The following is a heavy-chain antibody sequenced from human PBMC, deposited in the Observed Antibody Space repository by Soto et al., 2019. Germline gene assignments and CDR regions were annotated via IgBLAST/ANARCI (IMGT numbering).Heavy chain of an antibody. V-gene: IGHV1-8*01. J-gene: IGHJ6*02. CDR1: GYTFTSYD. CDR2: MNPNSGNT. CDR3: ARGGYCTNGACQGRYYYYGMDV. D-gene: IGHD2-8*01. Sequence: ASVKVSCKASGYTFTSYDINWVRQATGQGLEWMGWMNPNSGNTGYAQKFQGRVNMTRNTSISTAYMELSSLRSEDTAVYYCARGGYCTNGACQGRYYYYGMDVWGQGTTVTVSS.